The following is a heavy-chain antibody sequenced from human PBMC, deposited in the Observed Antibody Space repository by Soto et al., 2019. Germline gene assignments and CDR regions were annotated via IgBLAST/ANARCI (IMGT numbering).Heavy chain of an antibody. CDR3: ARGDKAAAGTGWFDP. J-gene: IGHJ5*02. CDR1: GFTFSSYG. Sequence: QVQLVESGGGVVQPGRSLRLSCAASGFTFSSYGMHWVRQAPGKGLEWVAVLWYDGSNKYYADSVKGRFTISRDNSKNTLYLQMNSLRAEDTAVYYCARGDKAAAGTGWFDPWGQGTLVTVSS. CDR2: LWYDGSNK. D-gene: IGHD6-13*01. V-gene: IGHV3-33*01.